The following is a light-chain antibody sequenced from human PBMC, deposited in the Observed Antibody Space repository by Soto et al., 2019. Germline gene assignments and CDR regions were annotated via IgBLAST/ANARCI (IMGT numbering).Light chain of an antibody. CDR1: QSISNY. CDR2: SAS. Sequence: DIQMTQSPSSLYASVGDRVIITCRASQSISNYLNWYQQEPGKAPKLLIYSASTLQGGVPSRFSCGGSGTHFTLTISSLQPEDFATYFCQQSYKKRTFGQGTKVEIK. J-gene: IGKJ1*01. CDR3: QQSYKKRT. V-gene: IGKV1-39*01.